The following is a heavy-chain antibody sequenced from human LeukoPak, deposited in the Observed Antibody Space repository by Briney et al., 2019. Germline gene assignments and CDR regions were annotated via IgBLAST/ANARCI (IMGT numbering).Heavy chain of an antibody. Sequence: SETLSLTSTVSGGSISSYYWSWIRQPPGKGLEWIGYISGGTKYNPSLKSRVTISVDTSKNQFSLKLSSVTAADTAVYFCARGLSGYYYYGMDVWGQGTTVTVSS. J-gene: IGHJ6*02. CDR2: ISGGT. CDR3: ARGLSGYYYYGMDV. V-gene: IGHV4-59*01. CDR1: GGSISSYY. D-gene: IGHD3-10*01.